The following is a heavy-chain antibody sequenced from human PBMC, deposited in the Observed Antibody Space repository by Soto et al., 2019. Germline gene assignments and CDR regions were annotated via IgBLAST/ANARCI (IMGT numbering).Heavy chain of an antibody. CDR1: GYTFTSYV. Sequence: GASVKVSCKTSGYTFTSYVIHWVRQAPGQRPEWMGWINAGIGNTKFSQKFQDGVTMTRDTSASTAFMELSSLKYEDTAFYYCARDRNPYFSDQSGFFYADYWGQGTLVTVSS. D-gene: IGHD3-22*01. CDR2: INAGIGNT. J-gene: IGHJ4*02. CDR3: ARDRNPYFSDQSGFFYADY. V-gene: IGHV1-3*01.